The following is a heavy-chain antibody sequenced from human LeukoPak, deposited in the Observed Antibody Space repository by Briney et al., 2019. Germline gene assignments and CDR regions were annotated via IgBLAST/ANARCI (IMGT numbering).Heavy chain of an antibody. D-gene: IGHD5-12*01. Sequence: VSVKVSCKASGYTFTSYYMHWVRQAPGQGLEWMGIINPSGGSTSYAQKFQGRVTMTRDMSTSTVYMELSSLGSEDTAVYYCARYRRVATIIKRSGYFDYWGQGTLVTVSS. V-gene: IGHV1-46*01. CDR1: GYTFTSYY. CDR3: ARYRRVATIIKRSGYFDY. CDR2: INPSGGST. J-gene: IGHJ4*02.